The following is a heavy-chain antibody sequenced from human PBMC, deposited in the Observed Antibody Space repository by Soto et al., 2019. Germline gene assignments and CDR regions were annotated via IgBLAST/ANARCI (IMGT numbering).Heavy chain of an antibody. CDR3: AKEDSGFSGYMDV. CDR1: GFNFNDHG. Sequence: EVQLVESGGGLVPPGRSLRLSCIASGFNFNDHGMHWVRQAPGKGLEWVSGITWHSDGMGYADSVKGRFTISRDNAKNSLYLQMNSLRVEDTALYYCAKEDSGFSGYMDVWGKGTTVTVSS. J-gene: IGHJ6*03. CDR2: ITWHSDGM. V-gene: IGHV3-9*01. D-gene: IGHD3-10*01.